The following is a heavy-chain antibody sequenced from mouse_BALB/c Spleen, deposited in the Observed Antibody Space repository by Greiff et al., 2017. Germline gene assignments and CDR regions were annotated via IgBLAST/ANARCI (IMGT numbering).Heavy chain of an antibody. CDR1: GFTFSDYG. D-gene: IGHD1-1*01. Sequence: EVKLVESGGGLVQPGGSRKLSCAASGFTFSDYGMAWVRQAPGKGPEWVAFISNLAYSIYYADTVTGRFTISRENAKNTLYLEMSSLRSEDTAMYYCARSTTDWYFDVWGAGTTVTVSS. V-gene: IGHV5-15*02. CDR3: ARSTTDWYFDV. J-gene: IGHJ1*01. CDR2: ISNLAYSI.